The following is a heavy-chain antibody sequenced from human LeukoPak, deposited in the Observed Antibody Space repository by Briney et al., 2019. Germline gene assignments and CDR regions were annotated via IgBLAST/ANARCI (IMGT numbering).Heavy chain of an antibody. D-gene: IGHD4-17*01. V-gene: IGHV1-18*01. CDR1: GYTFTSYG. CDR3: ARGMSTVSYWYFDL. Sequence: ASVKVSCKASGYTFTSYGISWVRQAPGQGLEWMGWISAYNGNTNYAQKLQGRVTMTTDTSTSTAYMELRSLRSDDTAMYYCARGMSTVSYWYFDLWGRGTLVTLSS. J-gene: IGHJ2*01. CDR2: ISAYNGNT.